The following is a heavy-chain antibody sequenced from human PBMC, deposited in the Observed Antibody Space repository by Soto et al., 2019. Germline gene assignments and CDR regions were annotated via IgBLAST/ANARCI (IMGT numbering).Heavy chain of an antibody. D-gene: IGHD1-1*01. Sequence: QVHLVQSGAEVKKPGASVKVSCKGSGYTFTSYGITWVRQAPGQGLEWMVWISAHNGNTNYAQQLQGRVTVTRDTSTSTAYMELRSLRSDDTALYYCARGRYGDYWGQGALVTVSS. CDR2: ISAHNGNT. CDR3: ARGRYGDY. J-gene: IGHJ4*02. CDR1: GYTFTSYG. V-gene: IGHV1-18*01.